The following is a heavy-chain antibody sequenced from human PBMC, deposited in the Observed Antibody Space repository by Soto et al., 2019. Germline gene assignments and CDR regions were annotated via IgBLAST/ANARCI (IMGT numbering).Heavy chain of an antibody. CDR2: IIPMFGTP. V-gene: IGHV1-69*13. J-gene: IGHJ4*02. CDR3: ARSEGRDGYSFDY. D-gene: IGHD5-12*01. CDR1: GVTFNRQY. Sequence: SVKVSCKASGVTFNRQYKRWVRPAPGQGLEWMGGIIPMFGTPHYAEKFQDRVTITAHESTGTAYLELSSLTSKDTAVYYWARSEGRDGYSFDYWGPGTLVTVSS.